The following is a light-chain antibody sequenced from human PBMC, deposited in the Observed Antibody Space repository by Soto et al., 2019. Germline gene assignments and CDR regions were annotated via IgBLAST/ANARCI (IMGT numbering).Light chain of an antibody. CDR1: SSDVGAYNH. J-gene: IGLJ1*01. Sequence: QSALTQPASVSGSPRQSITISCTGTSSDVGAYNHVAWYQQHPGKAPKFMIYEVSNRPSGVSNRFSGSKSGNTASLTISGLQAEDEADYYCISYTGSSTSYVFGTGTKLTVL. V-gene: IGLV2-14*01. CDR3: ISYTGSSTSYV. CDR2: EVS.